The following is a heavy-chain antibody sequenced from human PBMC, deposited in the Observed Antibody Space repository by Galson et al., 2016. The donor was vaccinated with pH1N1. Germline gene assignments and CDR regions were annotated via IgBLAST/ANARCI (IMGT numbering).Heavy chain of an antibody. D-gene: IGHD4-17*01. J-gene: IGHJ3*02. V-gene: IGHV3-23*01. CDR1: GITFSNSA. Sequence: SLRLSCAASGITFSNSAMSWARQAPGKGLEWISVISGSGSSTYYADSVKGRFTISRDNSKYTLFLQMNSLRVEDTAVYYCAKDRDGDYTGGDAFDIWGQGTMVTVSS. CDR2: ISGSGSST. CDR3: AKDRDGDYTGGDAFDI.